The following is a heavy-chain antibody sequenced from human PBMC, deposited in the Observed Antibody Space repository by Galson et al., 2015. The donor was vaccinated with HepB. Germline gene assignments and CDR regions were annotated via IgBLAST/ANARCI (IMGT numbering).Heavy chain of an antibody. J-gene: IGHJ5*02. CDR3: ARDPYYDSSGYPLATNWFDP. V-gene: IGHV1-18*04. CDR1: GYIFSYYG. D-gene: IGHD3-22*01. Sequence: SVKVSCKASGYIFSYYGISWVRQAPGQGLEWMGWISVYNGNTNYAPKFQGRVTMTTDTSTSTAYMELSSLRSDDTAVYYCARDPYYDSSGYPLATNWFDPWGQGTPVTVAS. CDR2: ISVYNGNT.